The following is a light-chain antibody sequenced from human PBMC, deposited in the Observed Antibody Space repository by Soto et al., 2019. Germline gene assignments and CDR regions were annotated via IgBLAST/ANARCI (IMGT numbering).Light chain of an antibody. CDR3: AAWDDSLNGYV. V-gene: IGLV1-36*01. J-gene: IGLJ1*01. CDR1: SSNIGNNA. Sequence: QSVLTQPPSVSEAPRQRVTISCSGSSSNIGNNAVNWYQQLPGKAPKLLIYYDDLLPSGVSDRFSGSKSGTSASLAISGLKCEDEADYYCAAWDDSLNGYVFGTGTKLTAL. CDR2: YDD.